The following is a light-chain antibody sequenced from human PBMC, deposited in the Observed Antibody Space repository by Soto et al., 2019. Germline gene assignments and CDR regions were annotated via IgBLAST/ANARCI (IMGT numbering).Light chain of an antibody. CDR2: DTS. J-gene: IGLJ2*01. V-gene: IGLV7-46*01. CDR3: SLSYNAARV. Sequence: QAVVTQEPSLTVSPGGTVTLTCGSSTGAVTSNHHPYWFQQKAGQAPRTLIYDTSNKHAWTPARFSGSLLGDKAALTLSGAQPEDEAEYYCSLSYNAARVFGGGTQLTVL. CDR1: TGAVTSNHH.